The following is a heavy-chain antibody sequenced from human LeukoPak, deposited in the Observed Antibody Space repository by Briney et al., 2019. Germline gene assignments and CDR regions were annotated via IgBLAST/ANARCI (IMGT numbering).Heavy chain of an antibody. CDR2: INPNSGGT. V-gene: IGHV1-2*04. CDR3: ARDRSVVVPAAMPGYYYYGMDV. D-gene: IGHD2-2*01. J-gene: IGHJ6*04. CDR1: GYTFTGYY. Sequence: ASVKVSCKASGYTFTGYYMHWVRQAPGPGLEWMGWINPNSGGTNYAQKFQGWVTMTRDTSISTAYMELSRLRSDDTAVYYCARDRSVVVPAAMPGYYYYGMDVWGKGTTVTVSS.